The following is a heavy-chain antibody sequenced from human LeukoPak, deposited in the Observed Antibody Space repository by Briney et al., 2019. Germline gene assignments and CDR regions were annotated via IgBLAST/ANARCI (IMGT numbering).Heavy chain of an antibody. D-gene: IGHD4-23*01. CDR1: GGSISSGDYY. Sequence: SETLSLTCTVSGGSISSGDYYWSWIRQPPGKGLEWIGYIYYSGSTYYNPSLKSRVTISVDTSKNQFSLKLSPVTAADTAVYYCAREVSRWPYYFDYWGQRTLVTVSS. J-gene: IGHJ4*02. V-gene: IGHV4-30-4*01. CDR2: IYYSGST. CDR3: AREVSRWPYYFDY.